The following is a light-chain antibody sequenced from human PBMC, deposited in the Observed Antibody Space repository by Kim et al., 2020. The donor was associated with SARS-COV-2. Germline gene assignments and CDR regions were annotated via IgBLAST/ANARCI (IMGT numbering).Light chain of an antibody. CDR3: QSADTTGTSVL. Sequence: PGPTARITCSGVALAKQFAYWYQLRPDQAPVLAIYKDTERPSGIPERFSGSTSGTTVTLTISGVQAEDEADYYCQSADTTGTSVLFGGGTQLTVL. CDR2: KDT. J-gene: IGLJ2*01. V-gene: IGLV3-25*03. CDR1: ALAKQF.